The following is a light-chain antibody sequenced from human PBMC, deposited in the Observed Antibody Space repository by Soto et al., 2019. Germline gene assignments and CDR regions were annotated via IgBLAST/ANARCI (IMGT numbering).Light chain of an antibody. V-gene: IGKV3-15*01. J-gene: IGKJ1*01. CDR2: RAS. CDR3: QQYSKWPPWT. CDR1: QSLSDN. Sequence: DRVMTQSPATLAGSPGETVTLSCRASQSLSDNLTWYQQKPGQAPRLLIFRASTRATGVPARFSGRGSGTEFTLTISGLQSEDYAVYHCQQYSKWPPWTFGPGSKGEIK.